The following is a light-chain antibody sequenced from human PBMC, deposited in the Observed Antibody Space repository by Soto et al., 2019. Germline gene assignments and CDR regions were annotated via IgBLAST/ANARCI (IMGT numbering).Light chain of an antibody. CDR2: EAT. J-gene: IGLJ1*01. CDR3: VSYKTDDTFV. V-gene: IGLV2-14*01. Sequence: QSALAQPPSVSGSPGQSITVSCTGTSSDIGASNFVSWYQHLPGRAPKVIIFEATNRPSGVSDRFSGSKAGITASLTISGLQAADEAKYFCVSYKTDDTFVFGTGTKVTVL. CDR1: SSDIGASNF.